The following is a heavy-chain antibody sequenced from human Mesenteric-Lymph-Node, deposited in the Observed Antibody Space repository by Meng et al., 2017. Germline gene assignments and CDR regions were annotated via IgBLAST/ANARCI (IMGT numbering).Heavy chain of an antibody. D-gene: IGHD1-26*01. Sequence: QLVGAGPGLGTPSGAPSLTVGFSGVSSGSNIRLSWVRQPRGKELEGIGDIDDSGNTNYNHSHTSRNSRSLDKSKNHLTQKVNSVTAADAAVYYCARGEQDSWELLSYWGQGALVTVSS. J-gene: IGHJ4*02. CDR1: GVSSGSNIR. CDR3: ARGEQDSWELLSY. CDR2: IDDSGNT. V-gene: IGHV4-4*02.